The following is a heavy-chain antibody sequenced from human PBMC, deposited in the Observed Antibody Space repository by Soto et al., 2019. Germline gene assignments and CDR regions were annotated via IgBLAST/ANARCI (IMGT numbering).Heavy chain of an antibody. CDR2: ISGSGVST. CDR1: GFTFSNYA. D-gene: IGHD3-22*01. J-gene: IGHJ4*02. V-gene: IGHV3-23*01. Sequence: GGSLRLSCAASGFTFSNYAMNWVRQAPGKGLEWVSSISGSGVSTYYADSVKGRFTISRDNSKSTLYVQMNSLSAEDTAAYYCALYDSSGYCFDYWGPGTLVT. CDR3: ALYDSSGYCFDY.